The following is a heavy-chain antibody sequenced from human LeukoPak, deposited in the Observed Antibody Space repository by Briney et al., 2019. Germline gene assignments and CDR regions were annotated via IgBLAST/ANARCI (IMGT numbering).Heavy chain of an antibody. CDR1: GFPFSDYA. CDR2: MSGGGNT. Sequence: GGSLRLSCATSGFPFSDYAMSWVRQTPGKGLEWFSSMSGGGNTYYADSVKGRFTITRDNSKSTLYLQMNSLRAEDTAVYYCAKGTYYDSSGYRYYFYYMDVWGKGTTVTVSS. J-gene: IGHJ6*03. CDR3: AKGTYYDSSGYRYYFYYMDV. D-gene: IGHD3-22*01. V-gene: IGHV3-23*01.